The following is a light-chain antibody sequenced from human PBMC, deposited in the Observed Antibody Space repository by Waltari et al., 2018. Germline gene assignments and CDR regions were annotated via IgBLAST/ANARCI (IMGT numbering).Light chain of an antibody. CDR1: QSIGNY. J-gene: IGKJ2*02. CDR2: AAS. V-gene: IGKV1-39*01. Sequence: DIQMTQSPTSPSASLGDRVSITCRASQSIGNYLNWYQQKPGIAPKLLIYAASGLQSGVPSRFSASGSGTDFTLTISSLQPEDFATYYCQQTFSTPGTFGQGTKLEIK. CDR3: QQTFSTPGT.